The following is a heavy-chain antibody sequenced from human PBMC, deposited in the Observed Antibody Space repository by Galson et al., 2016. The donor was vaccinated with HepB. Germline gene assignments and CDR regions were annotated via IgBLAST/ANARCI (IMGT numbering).Heavy chain of an antibody. D-gene: IGHD3-10*01. CDR3: ARLPKTGAYFDP. V-gene: IGHV4-59*02. CDR1: GGSVDNSY. Sequence: SETLSLTCTVSGGSVDNSYWSWIRQPPGRELQYIGRIFSTGSTEYNPSLKGRVTISVDTSKTQLSLKLNSMTAADTAVYYCARLPKTGAYFDPRGQGTLVTVSS. CDR2: IFSTGST. J-gene: IGHJ5*02.